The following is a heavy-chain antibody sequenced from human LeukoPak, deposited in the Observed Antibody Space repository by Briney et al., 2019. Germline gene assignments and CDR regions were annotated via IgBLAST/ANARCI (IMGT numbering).Heavy chain of an antibody. CDR3: ARGKNEGVEVASN. V-gene: IGHV1-8*01. Sequence: PGASVKVSCKASGYTFTNYGINWVRQATGQGLEWMGWMNPNSGNTGFAQKFQGRVTMTRNTSISTAYMELSSLKSEDSAVYYCARGKNEGVEVASNWGQGTLVTVSS. CDR2: MNPNSGNT. D-gene: IGHD3-3*01. CDR1: GYTFTNYG. J-gene: IGHJ4*02.